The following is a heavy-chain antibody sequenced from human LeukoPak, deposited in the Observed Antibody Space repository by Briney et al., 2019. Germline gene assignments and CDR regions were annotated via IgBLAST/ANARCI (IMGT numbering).Heavy chain of an antibody. V-gene: IGHV3-21*01. D-gene: IGHD3-16*01. CDR3: ARAVGPFDY. Sequence: GGSLRLSCAASGFTFSSYGMTWVRQAPGKGLEWVSSISSDSNYIYYADSVKGRFTISRDNVKNSLYLQMNSLRAEDTAVYYCARAVGPFDYWGQGTLVTVSS. CDR1: GFTFSSYG. J-gene: IGHJ4*02. CDR2: ISSDSNYI.